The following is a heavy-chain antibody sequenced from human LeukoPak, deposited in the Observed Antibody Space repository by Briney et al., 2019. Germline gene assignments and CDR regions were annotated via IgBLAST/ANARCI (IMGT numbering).Heavy chain of an antibody. CDR2: ISYDGSNK. Sequence: GRSLRLSCAASGFTFSSYAMHWVRQAPGKGLEWVAVISYDGSNKYYADSVKGRFTISRDNSKNTLYLQMNSLRAEDTAVYYCASLNITILPMDVWGKGTTVTVSS. CDR1: GFTFSSYA. D-gene: IGHD5-24*01. J-gene: IGHJ6*04. V-gene: IGHV3-30-3*01. CDR3: ASLNITILPMDV.